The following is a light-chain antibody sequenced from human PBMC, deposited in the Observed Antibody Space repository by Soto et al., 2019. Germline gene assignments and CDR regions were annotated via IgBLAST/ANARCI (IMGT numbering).Light chain of an antibody. Sequence: EIVLTQSPGTLSLSPGESATLSCRASQSVRSSSLAWYQQKPGQAPRLLIYGASSRATGIPDRFSGSGSGTDFTLTISRLEPEDFAVSCCQQYGSSPPLTFGGGTKVEIK. CDR2: GAS. J-gene: IGKJ4*01. CDR1: QSVRSSS. CDR3: QQYGSSPPLT. V-gene: IGKV3-20*01.